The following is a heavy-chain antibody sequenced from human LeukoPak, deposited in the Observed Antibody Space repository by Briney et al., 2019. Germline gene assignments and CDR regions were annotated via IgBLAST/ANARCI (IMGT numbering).Heavy chain of an antibody. CDR2: IYYSGST. V-gene: IGHV4-59*01. J-gene: IGHJ5*02. Sequence: PSETLSLTCTVSGASISSYYWSWIRQPPGKGLEWIGYIYYSGSTNYNTSLKSRVTISVDTSKNQFSLRLSSVTAADTAVYYCARHRYYYDSSGYYYQPWGQGTLVTVSS. D-gene: IGHD3-22*01. CDR3: ARHRYYYDSSGYYYQP. CDR1: GASISSYY.